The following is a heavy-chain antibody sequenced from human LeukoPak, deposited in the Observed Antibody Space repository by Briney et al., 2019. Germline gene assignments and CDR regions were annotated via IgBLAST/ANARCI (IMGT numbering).Heavy chain of an antibody. CDR3: ARGSWAKYNDY. V-gene: IGHV1-2*02. CDR1: GYTFTGYY. J-gene: IGHJ4*02. D-gene: IGHD1-14*01. Sequence: ASVKVSCKASGYTFTGYYIHWVRQAPGQGLEWMGWMNPKSGGTKYAQKFQGRVTMTRDTSITTAYMDLSRLRSDDTAVYYCARGSWAKYNDYWGQGTLVTVSS. CDR2: MNPKSGGT.